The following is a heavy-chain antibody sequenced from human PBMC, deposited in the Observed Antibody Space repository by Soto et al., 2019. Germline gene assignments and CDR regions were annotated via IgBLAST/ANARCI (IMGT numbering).Heavy chain of an antibody. CDR1: GGTFSSYA. CDR3: ARSAIYPDY. Sequence: GASVKVSCKASGGTFSSYAISWVRQAPGQGLEWMGWISAYNGSTNYAQKLQGRVTMTTDTSTSTAYMELRSLRSDDTAVYYCARSAIYPDYWGQGTLVTVSS. D-gene: IGHD3-3*01. V-gene: IGHV1-18*01. J-gene: IGHJ4*02. CDR2: ISAYNGST.